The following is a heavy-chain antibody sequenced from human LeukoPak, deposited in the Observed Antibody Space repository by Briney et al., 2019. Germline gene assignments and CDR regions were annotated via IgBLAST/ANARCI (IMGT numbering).Heavy chain of an antibody. CDR2: ISSSSSTI. Sequence: GGSLRLSCEVSGFTFNTYGMNWVRQAPGKGLEWVSYISSSSSTIYYADSVKGRFTITRDNAKNSLYLQMNSLRADDTAVYYCARGLQAVAAAFDHWGQGTLVTVSS. CDR3: ARGLQAVAAAFDH. V-gene: IGHV3-48*04. CDR1: GFTFNTYG. J-gene: IGHJ4*02. D-gene: IGHD2-15*01.